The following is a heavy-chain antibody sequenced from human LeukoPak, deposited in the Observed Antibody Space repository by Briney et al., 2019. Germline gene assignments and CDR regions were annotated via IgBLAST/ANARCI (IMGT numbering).Heavy chain of an antibody. CDR2: ISSSSSTI. V-gene: IGHV3-11*04. Sequence: GGSLRLSCAASGFTFSDYYMSWIRQAPGKGLEWVSYISSSSSTIYYADSVKGRFTISRDNAKNSLYLQMNSLRAEDTAVYYCARDGEQWLVLNWFDPWGQGTLVTVSS. CDR3: ARDGEQWLVLNWFDP. D-gene: IGHD6-19*01. CDR1: GFTFSDYY. J-gene: IGHJ5*02.